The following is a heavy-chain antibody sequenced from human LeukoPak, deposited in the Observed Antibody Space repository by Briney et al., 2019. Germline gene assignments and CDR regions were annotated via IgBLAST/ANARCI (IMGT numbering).Heavy chain of an antibody. Sequence: SVKVSCKASGYTFTGYYMHWVRQAPGQGLEWMGRIIPIFGIANYAQKFQGRVTITADKSTSTAYMELSSLRSEDTAVYYCARGGYSYGPSFDYWGQGTLVTVSS. CDR3: ARGGYSYGPSFDY. D-gene: IGHD5-18*01. CDR2: IIPIFGIA. V-gene: IGHV1-69*04. CDR1: GYTFTGYY. J-gene: IGHJ4*02.